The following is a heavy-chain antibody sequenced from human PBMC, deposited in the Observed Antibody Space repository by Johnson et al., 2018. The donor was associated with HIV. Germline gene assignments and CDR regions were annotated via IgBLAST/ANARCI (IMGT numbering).Heavy chain of an antibody. D-gene: IGHD3-16*01. CDR3: AKPPSMGADAFDI. Sequence: QVQLVESGGGVVQPGRSLRLSCAASGFTFSSYAMHWVRQAPGKGLEWVAVISYDGSNQYCADSLQGRFIISRDNSNKTVYLQMNSLGPKDTAVYYCAKPPSMGADAFDIWGQGTMVTVSS. J-gene: IGHJ3*02. CDR2: ISYDGSNQ. V-gene: IGHV3-30*18. CDR1: GFTFSSYA.